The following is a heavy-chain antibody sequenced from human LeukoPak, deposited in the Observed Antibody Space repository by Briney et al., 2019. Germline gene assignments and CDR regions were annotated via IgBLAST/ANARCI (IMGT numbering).Heavy chain of an antibody. CDR3: AKDSRPDY. V-gene: IGHV3-30*18. Sequence: GGSLRLSCAASGFTVSSYGMHWVRQAPGKGLEWVAVISYDGSNKYYADSVKGRFTISRDNSKNTLYLQMNSLRAEDTAVYYCAKDSRPDYWGQGTLVTVSS. CDR1: GFTVSSYG. CDR2: ISYDGSNK. J-gene: IGHJ4*02. D-gene: IGHD6-6*01.